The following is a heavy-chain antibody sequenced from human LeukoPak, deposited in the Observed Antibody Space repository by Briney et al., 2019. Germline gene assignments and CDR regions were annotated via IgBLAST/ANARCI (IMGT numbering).Heavy chain of an antibody. CDR2: INHSGST. V-gene: IGHV4-34*01. CDR1: GGSFSGYY. CDR3: ARIIEYSSISPNYYYYYYMDV. D-gene: IGHD6-6*01. J-gene: IGHJ6*03. Sequence: SETLSLTCAVYGGSFSGYYWSWIRQPPGKGLEWIGEINHSGSTNHNPSLKSRVTISVDTSKNQFSLKLSSVTAADTAVYYCARIIEYSSISPNYYYYYYMDVWGKGTTVTVSS.